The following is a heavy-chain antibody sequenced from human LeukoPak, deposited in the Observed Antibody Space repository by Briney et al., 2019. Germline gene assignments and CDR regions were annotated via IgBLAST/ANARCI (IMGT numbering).Heavy chain of an antibody. CDR3: ATYDGAY. Sequence: GGSLRLSCAASGFSFSTYAMSWVRQAPGKGLEWVSAISAGGSTPYYADSVKGRFTISRDNFNNTLYPQVSSLRAEDTATYYCATYDGAYWGQGTLVTVSS. V-gene: IGHV3-23*01. CDR2: ISAGGSTP. D-gene: IGHD3-16*01. J-gene: IGHJ4*02. CDR1: GFSFSTYA.